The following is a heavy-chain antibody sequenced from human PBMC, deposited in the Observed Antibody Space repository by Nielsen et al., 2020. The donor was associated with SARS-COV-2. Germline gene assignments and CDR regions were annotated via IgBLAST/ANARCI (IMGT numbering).Heavy chain of an antibody. V-gene: IGHV4-59*12. CDR3: ARAELLWCGGAYYYYYMDV. J-gene: IGHJ6*03. CDR2: IYYSGST. D-gene: IGHD3-10*01. Sequence: WIRQPPGKGLEWIGYIYYSGSTNYNPSLKSRVTISVDTSKNQFSLELSSVTAADTAVYYCARAELLWCGGAYYYYYMDVWGKGTTVTVSS.